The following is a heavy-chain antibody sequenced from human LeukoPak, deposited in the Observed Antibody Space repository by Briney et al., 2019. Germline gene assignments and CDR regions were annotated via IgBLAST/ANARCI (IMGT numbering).Heavy chain of an antibody. V-gene: IGHV3-43*01. CDR1: GFTFDDYT. CDR3: AKDGGTYYGSGWLYYFDY. J-gene: IGHJ4*02. Sequence: GGSLRLSCAASGFTFDDYTMHWVRQAPGKGLEWVSLISWDGGSTYYADSVKGRFTISRDNSKNSLYLQMNSLRTEDTALYYCAKDGGTYYGSGWLYYFDYWGQGTLVTVSS. CDR2: ISWDGGST. D-gene: IGHD6-19*01.